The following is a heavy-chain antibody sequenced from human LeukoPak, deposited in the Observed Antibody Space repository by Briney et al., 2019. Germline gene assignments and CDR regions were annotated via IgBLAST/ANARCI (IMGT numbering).Heavy chain of an antibody. CDR2: INPNSGGT. J-gene: IGHJ4*02. CDR1: GYTFTGYY. CDR3: ARDHYYTSGSPSFDY. Sequence: ASVKVSCKASGYTFTGYYMHWVRQAPGQGLEWMGWINPNSGGTNYAQKFQGRVTMTRDTSITTAYMELDSLRSDDTAVYYCARDHYYTSGSPSFDYWGQGTLVTVSS. V-gene: IGHV1-2*02. D-gene: IGHD3-10*01.